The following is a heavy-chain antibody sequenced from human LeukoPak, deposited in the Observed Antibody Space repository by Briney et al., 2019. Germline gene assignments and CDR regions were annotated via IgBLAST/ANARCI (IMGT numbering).Heavy chain of an antibody. Sequence: SETLSLTCTVSGVSITGYHWSWIRQPPRKGLEWNGYIYSSETTEYKPSLKGRVTISADTSKNQFSLKLTSVTAADTAIYYCARRNDFDIWGQGTMVTVSS. CDR2: IYSSETT. CDR1: GVSITGYH. V-gene: IGHV4-4*08. J-gene: IGHJ3*02. CDR3: ARRNDFDI.